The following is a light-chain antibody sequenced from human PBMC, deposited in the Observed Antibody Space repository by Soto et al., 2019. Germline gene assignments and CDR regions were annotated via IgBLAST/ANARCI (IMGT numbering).Light chain of an antibody. J-gene: IGLJ2*01. Sequence: QSALTQPASVSGSPGQSITISCTGTSSDVGAYNYVSWYQQHPDKAPKLIIYEVSNRPSGVSNCFSASKSGNTASLTISGLQAEDEADYFCTSYSSSNNFDVVFGGGTKLTVL. CDR2: EVS. V-gene: IGLV2-14*01. CDR1: SSDVGAYNY. CDR3: TSYSSSNNFDVV.